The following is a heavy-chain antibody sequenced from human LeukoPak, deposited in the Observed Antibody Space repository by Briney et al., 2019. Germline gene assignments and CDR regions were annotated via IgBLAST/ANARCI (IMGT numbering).Heavy chain of an antibody. V-gene: IGHV3-11*01. CDR2: ISSSGSTI. CDR1: GFTFSDYY. J-gene: IGHJ6*03. D-gene: IGHD6-13*01. Sequence: GGSLRLSCAASGFTFSDYYMSWIRQAPGKGLEWVSYISSSGSTIYYADSVKGRFTISRDNAKNSLYLQMNSLRAEDTALYYCASSVGAAAGTRGTNYYYYYMDVWGKGTTVTVSS. CDR3: ASSVGAAAGTRGTNYYYYYMDV.